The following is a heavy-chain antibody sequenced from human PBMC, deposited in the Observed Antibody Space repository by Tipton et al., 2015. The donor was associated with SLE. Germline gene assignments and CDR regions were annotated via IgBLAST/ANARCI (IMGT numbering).Heavy chain of an antibody. V-gene: IGHV4-59*01. CDR1: GGSISTYY. D-gene: IGHD4-23*01. Sequence: TLSLTCTVSGGSISTYYWSWIRQPPRKGLEWIGYIHYSGSTNYNPSLKSRVIISVDTSKNQFSLEVTSVTTADTAVYYCVRDSRAYGGNPEAFDIWGQGTMVTVSS. CDR3: VRDSRAYGGNPEAFDI. CDR2: IHYSGST. J-gene: IGHJ3*02.